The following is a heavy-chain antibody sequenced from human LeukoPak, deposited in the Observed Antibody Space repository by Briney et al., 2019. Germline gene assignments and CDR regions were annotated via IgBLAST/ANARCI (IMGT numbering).Heavy chain of an antibody. CDR3: ARLASYGYGHYYYYMDV. V-gene: IGHV3-30*02. Sequence: ARGSLRLSCAASGFTFSSYGMHWVRQAPGKGLEWVAFIRYDGSNKYYADSVKGRFTISRDNSKNTLYLQMNSLRAEDTAVYYCARLASYGYGHYYYYMDVWGKGTTVTVSS. D-gene: IGHD5-18*01. CDR1: GFTFSSYG. CDR2: IRYDGSNK. J-gene: IGHJ6*03.